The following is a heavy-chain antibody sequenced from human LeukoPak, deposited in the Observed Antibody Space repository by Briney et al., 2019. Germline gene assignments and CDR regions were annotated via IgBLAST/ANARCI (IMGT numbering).Heavy chain of an antibody. Sequence: ASVKVSFKASGYTFTSYDINWVRQAPGQGLGWMGWMNPNSGNTGYAQKFQGRVTMTRNTSISTAYMELSSLRSEDTAVYYCARALSTGWFDPWGQGTLVTVSS. CDR2: MNPNSGNT. V-gene: IGHV1-8*01. CDR3: ARALSTGWFDP. J-gene: IGHJ5*02. CDR1: GYTFTSYD. D-gene: IGHD1-14*01.